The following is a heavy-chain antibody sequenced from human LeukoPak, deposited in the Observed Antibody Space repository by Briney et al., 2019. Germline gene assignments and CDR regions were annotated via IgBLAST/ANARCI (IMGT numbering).Heavy chain of an antibody. J-gene: IGHJ4*02. CDR3: ARDRCMESGFWSGYPTDYYFDY. Sequence: ASVKVSCKASGYTFTSYVISWVRQAPGQGLEWMGWISAYNGNTNYAQKLQGRVTMTTDTSTSTAYMELRSLRSDDTAVYYCARDRCMESGFWSGYPTDYYFDYWGQGTLVTVSS. CDR2: ISAYNGNT. V-gene: IGHV1-18*01. CDR1: GYTFTSYV. D-gene: IGHD3-3*01.